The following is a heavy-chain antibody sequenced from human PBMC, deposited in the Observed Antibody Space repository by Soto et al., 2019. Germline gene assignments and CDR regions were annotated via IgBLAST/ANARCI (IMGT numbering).Heavy chain of an antibody. CDR1: GTIFSSYT. D-gene: IGHD2-15*01. CDR3: GRSLAARLDD. V-gene: IGHV1-69*02. CDR2: ISPILGET. Sequence: QVQLVQSGAEVKKPGSSVRGSCKASGTIFSSYTISWVRQAPGQGLEWMGRISPILGETNSAQKFQGRVTLSADKSTNTAYMELNRLRLADTARYYFGRSLAARLDDWGQGTTVTVSS. J-gene: IGHJ6*02.